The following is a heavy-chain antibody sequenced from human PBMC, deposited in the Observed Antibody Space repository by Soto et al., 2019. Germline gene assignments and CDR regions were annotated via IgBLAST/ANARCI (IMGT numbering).Heavy chain of an antibody. CDR3: AREATIAARLDS. V-gene: IGHV4-30-4*01. D-gene: IGHD6-6*01. CDR1: GGSISSGDYY. Sequence: PSETLSLTCTVSGGSISSGDYYWSWLRQPSGKGLEWIGYIYYSGSTYYNPSLKSRVTISVDTSKNQLSLKLSSVTAADTAVYYCAREATIAARLDSWGQGTPVTVSS. CDR2: IYYSGST. J-gene: IGHJ4*02.